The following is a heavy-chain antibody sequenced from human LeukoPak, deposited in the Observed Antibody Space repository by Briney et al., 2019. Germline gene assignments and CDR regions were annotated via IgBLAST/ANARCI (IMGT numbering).Heavy chain of an antibody. D-gene: IGHD6-13*01. J-gene: IGHJ6*03. CDR1: GGTFSSYA. V-gene: IGHV1-69*06. CDR2: IIPIFGTA. Sequence: GASVKVPCKASGGTFSSYAISWVRQAPGQGLEWMGGIIPIFGTANYAQKFQGRVTITADKSTSTAYMELSSLRSEDTAVYYCASGSYSSSWYDYYYYYYMDVWGKGTTVTVSS. CDR3: ASGSYSSSWYDYYYYYYMDV.